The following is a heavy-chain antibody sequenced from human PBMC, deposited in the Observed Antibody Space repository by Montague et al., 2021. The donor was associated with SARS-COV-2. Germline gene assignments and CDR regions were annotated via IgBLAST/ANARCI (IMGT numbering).Heavy chain of an antibody. CDR2: LNGDGSFT. V-gene: IGHV3-74*01. CDR1: GFTFSSYW. CDR3: ASFGLNWKDSY. D-gene: IGHD1-20*01. J-gene: IGHJ4*02. Sequence: SLRLSYADSGFTFSSYWMHWVRQAPGKGLVWVARLNGDGSFTSYMDSVKGRFTISRDSAKNTLYLQMNSLRGEDTAVYYCASFGLNWKDSYWGQGTLVAVSS.